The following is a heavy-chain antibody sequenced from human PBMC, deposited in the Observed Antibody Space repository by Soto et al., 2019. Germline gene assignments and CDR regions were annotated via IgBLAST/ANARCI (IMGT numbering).Heavy chain of an antibody. CDR3: ARDNHCSGGSCYSSDYYYYYMDV. Sequence: GSLRLSCAASGFTFSSYSMNWVRQAPGKGLEWVSSISSSSSYIYYADSVKGRFTISRDNAKNSLYLQMNSLRAEDTAVYYCARDNHCSGGSCYSSDYYYYYMDVWGKGTTVTVSS. CDR1: GFTFSSYS. CDR2: ISSSSSYI. J-gene: IGHJ6*03. D-gene: IGHD2-15*01. V-gene: IGHV3-21*01.